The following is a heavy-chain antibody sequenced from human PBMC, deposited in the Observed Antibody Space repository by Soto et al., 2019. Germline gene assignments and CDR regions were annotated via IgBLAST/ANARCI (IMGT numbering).Heavy chain of an antibody. CDR3: TTDRAMVASGSYYFSYGMDV. V-gene: IGHV3-21*01. CDR1: GFTFSSYS. J-gene: IGHJ6*02. CDR2: IGSSTSYT. Sequence: WGSLRLSCAASGFTFSSYSINWVRQAPGKGLEWVSTIGSSTSYTYYSDSVKGRFTISRDNARNSLYLQMNSLRAEDTAVYYCTTDRAMVASGSYYFSYGMDVWGQGTTVTVSS. D-gene: IGHD1-26*01.